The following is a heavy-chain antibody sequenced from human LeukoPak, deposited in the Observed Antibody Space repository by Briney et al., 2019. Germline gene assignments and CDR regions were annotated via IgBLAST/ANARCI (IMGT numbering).Heavy chain of an antibody. CDR1: GGSINSHSYH. J-gene: IGHJ3*01. CDR3: ARTHYYHDSSGYCYAF. CDR2: IYYSGST. Sequence: SETLSLTCTVSGGSINSHSYHWGWIRQPPGKGPEWIGSIYYSGSTYYNPSLKSRITISIDTSKNQFSLKVSSVTAADTAVYYCARTHYYHDSSGYCYAFWGQGTMVTVSS. D-gene: IGHD3-22*01. V-gene: IGHV4-39*01.